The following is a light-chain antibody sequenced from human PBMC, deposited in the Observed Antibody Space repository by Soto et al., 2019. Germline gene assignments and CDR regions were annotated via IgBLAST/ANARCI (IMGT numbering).Light chain of an antibody. Sequence: QSALPQPASVSGSPGQSITISCTGTSRDIGTSNLVSWYQQYPGKAPKLMIYEVTKRPSGISSRFSGSKSGNAASLTIYGLQPEDEADYYCFSYTGSSTSLFVVGTGTKLTVL. J-gene: IGLJ1*01. CDR2: EVT. CDR3: FSYTGSSTSLFV. V-gene: IGLV2-23*02. CDR1: SRDIGTSNL.